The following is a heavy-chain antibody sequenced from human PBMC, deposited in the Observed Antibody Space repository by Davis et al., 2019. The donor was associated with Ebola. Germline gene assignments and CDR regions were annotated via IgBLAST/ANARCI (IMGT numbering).Heavy chain of an antibody. CDR2: ISAYNGNT. CDR1: GYTFTSYG. D-gene: IGHD6-19*01. V-gene: IGHV1-18*01. Sequence: AALVKVSCKASGYTFTSYGISWVRQAPGQGLEWKGWISAYNGNTNYAQKLQGRVTMTTDTSTSTAYMELRSLRSDDTAVYYCARDGYSSGWYNDNGMDVWGKGTTVTVSS. J-gene: IGHJ6*04. CDR3: ARDGYSSGWYNDNGMDV.